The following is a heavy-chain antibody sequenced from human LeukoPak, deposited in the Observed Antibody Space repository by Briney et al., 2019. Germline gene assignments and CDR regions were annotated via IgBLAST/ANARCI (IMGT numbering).Heavy chain of an antibody. CDR3: ASSGVQLERHAFDI. J-gene: IGHJ3*02. CDR1: GYTFTGYY. Sequence: GSVKVSCKASGYTFTGYYMHWVRQAPGQGLEWMGIINPSGGSTSYAQKFQGRVTMTRDTSTSTVYMELSSLRSEDTAVYYCASSGVQLERHAFDIWGQGTMVTVSS. D-gene: IGHD1-1*01. CDR2: INPSGGST. V-gene: IGHV1-46*01.